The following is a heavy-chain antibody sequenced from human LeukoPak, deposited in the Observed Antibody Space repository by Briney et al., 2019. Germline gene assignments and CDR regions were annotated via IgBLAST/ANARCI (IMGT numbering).Heavy chain of an antibody. D-gene: IGHD2-2*02. CDR2: IDGDGSST. V-gene: IGHV3-74*01. Sequence: PGGSLRLSCAASGFTFSSYWMQWVRQAPGKGLVWVSRIDGDGSSTNYADSVKGRFTISRDNAKNTLYLQMNSLRAEDTAVYYCARDPGYCSTTSCYKFFDYWGQGTLVTVSS. CDR3: ARDPGYCSTTSCYKFFDY. J-gene: IGHJ4*02. CDR1: GFTFSSYW.